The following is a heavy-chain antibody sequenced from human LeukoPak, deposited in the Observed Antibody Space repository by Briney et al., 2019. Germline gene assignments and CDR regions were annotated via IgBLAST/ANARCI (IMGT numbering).Heavy chain of an antibody. CDR2: IRYDGSNK. Sequence: GGSLRLSCAASGFTFSSYGMHWVRQAPGKGLEWVAFIRYDGSNKYYADSVKGRFTISRDNSKNTLYLQMNSLRAEDTAVYYCVKSVGATDPFDYWGQGTLVTVSS. CDR3: VKSVGATDPFDY. CDR1: GFTFSSYG. D-gene: IGHD1-26*01. J-gene: IGHJ4*02. V-gene: IGHV3-30*02.